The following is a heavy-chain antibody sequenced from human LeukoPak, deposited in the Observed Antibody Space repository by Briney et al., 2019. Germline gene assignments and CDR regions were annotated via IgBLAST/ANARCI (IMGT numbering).Heavy chain of an antibody. CDR2: IYYSGST. D-gene: IGHD4-17*01. J-gene: IGHJ5*02. Sequence: SETLSLTCTVSGGSISSYYWSWIRQPPGKGREWIGYIYYSGSTNYNPSLKSRVTISVDTFKNQFSLKLSSVTAADTAVYYCARENYGDYDTLWFDPWGQGTLVTVSS. CDR1: GGSISSYY. CDR3: ARENYGDYDTLWFDP. V-gene: IGHV4-59*01.